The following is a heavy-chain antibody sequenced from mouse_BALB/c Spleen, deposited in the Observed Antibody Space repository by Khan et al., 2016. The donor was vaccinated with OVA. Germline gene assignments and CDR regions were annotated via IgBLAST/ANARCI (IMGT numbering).Heavy chain of an antibody. CDR2: INPTSGYT. V-gene: IGHV1-7*01. Sequence: VQLQESGAELAKPGASVKMSCKASGYTFTSYWMHWVKQRPGQGLEWIGYINPTSGYTDYNEKFKDKATLSADKSSSTAYMQLSSLTSEDSAVYSCTRDRSDYWGQGTTLTVSS. CDR3: TRDRSDY. CDR1: GYTFTSYW. J-gene: IGHJ2*01.